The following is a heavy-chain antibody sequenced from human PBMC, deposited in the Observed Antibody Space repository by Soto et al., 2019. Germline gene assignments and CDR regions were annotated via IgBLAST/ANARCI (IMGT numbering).Heavy chain of an antibody. CDR2: INPSGGST. J-gene: IGHJ5*02. D-gene: IGHD3-3*01. V-gene: IGHV1-46*01. CDR1: GYTFTSYY. Sequence: GASVKVSCKASGYTFTSYYMHWVRQAPGQGLEWMGIINPSGGSTSYAQKFQGRVTMTRDTSTSTVYMELSSLRSEDTAVYYCARGAVLRFLEWLLDWFDPWGRGTLVTVSS. CDR3: ARGAVLRFLEWLLDWFDP.